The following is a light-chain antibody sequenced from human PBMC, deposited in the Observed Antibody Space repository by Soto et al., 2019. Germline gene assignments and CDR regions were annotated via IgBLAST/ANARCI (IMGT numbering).Light chain of an antibody. V-gene: IGLV2-14*01. J-gene: IGLJ2*01. CDR1: SSDIGTYDY. Sequence: QSVLTQPASVSGSPGQSITITYTGTSSDIGTYDYVSWYQHHPGKAPKLMIYEVTNRPSGVSDRFSGSKSGKTASLTISGLQAEDEADYYCSSYTTTNTPVVFGGGTKLTVL. CDR2: EVT. CDR3: SSYTTTNTPVV.